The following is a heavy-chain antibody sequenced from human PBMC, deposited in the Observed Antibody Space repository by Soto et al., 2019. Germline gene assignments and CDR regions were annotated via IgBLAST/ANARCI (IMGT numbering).Heavy chain of an antibody. Sequence: QVQLVESGGGVVQPGTSLRVSCVGSGFTFRSYVIHWVRQAPGKGLEWVALTSYDGTDKYYGDSVRGRFTISRDNSRNTVDLQMDSLRLADTARYYCARWGTTGGLDVWGQGTLVSVSS. V-gene: IGHV3-30*19. J-gene: IGHJ1*01. CDR2: TSYDGTDK. CDR1: GFTFRSYV. D-gene: IGHD3-16*01. CDR3: ARWGTTGGLDV.